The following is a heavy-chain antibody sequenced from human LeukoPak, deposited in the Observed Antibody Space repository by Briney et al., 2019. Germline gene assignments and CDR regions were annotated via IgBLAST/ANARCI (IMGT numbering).Heavy chain of an antibody. J-gene: IGHJ4*02. CDR3: AKGPTKYYYDNWYFDY. CDR1: GFTFSSYA. CDR2: ISGSGGST. D-gene: IGHD3-22*01. V-gene: IGHV3-23*01. Sequence: GGSLRLSCAASGFTFSSYAMSWVRQAPGKGLEWVSAISGSGGSTYYADSVKGRFTISRDNSKNTLYLQMNSLRAEDTAVYYCAKGPTKYYYDNWYFDYWGQGTLVTVSS.